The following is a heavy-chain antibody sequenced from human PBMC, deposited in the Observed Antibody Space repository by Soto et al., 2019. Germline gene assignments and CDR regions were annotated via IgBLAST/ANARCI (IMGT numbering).Heavy chain of an antibody. CDR2: ISPNSGGT. Sequence: QVQLVQSGAEVKKPGASVKVSCKASGYTFTGYYMHWVRQAPGQGLEWMGWISPNSGGTNYTQKFQGRVTMTRDTSISTAYMELSRLRSHDTAVYYCARDLSSWSLYWYFDLWGRGTLVTVSS. CDR3: ARDLSSWSLYWYFDL. J-gene: IGHJ2*01. CDR1: GYTFTGYY. D-gene: IGHD6-13*01. V-gene: IGHV1-2*02.